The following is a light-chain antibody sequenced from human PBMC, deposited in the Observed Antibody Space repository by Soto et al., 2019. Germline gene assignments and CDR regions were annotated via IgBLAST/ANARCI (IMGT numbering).Light chain of an antibody. CDR1: SSDVGDYKY. V-gene: IGLV2-8*01. J-gene: IGLJ3*02. Sequence: QSALTQPPSASGSPGQSVTISCSGTSSDVGDYKYVSWYQQYPGKAPKLMIYEVSKRPSGVPDRFSGSKSGNTASLTVSGLQAEDEADYYCSSYAGGPWVFGGGTKVTVL. CDR3: SSYAGGPWV. CDR2: EVS.